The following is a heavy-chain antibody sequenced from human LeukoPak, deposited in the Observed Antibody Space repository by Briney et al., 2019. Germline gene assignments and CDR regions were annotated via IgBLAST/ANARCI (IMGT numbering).Heavy chain of an antibody. CDR2: ISGSGGST. CDR3: AKEGGSAVAGNFDY. J-gene: IGHJ4*02. D-gene: IGHD6-19*01. V-gene: IGHV3-23*01. Sequence: GGSLRLSCAASGFTFSSYGMHWVRQAPGKGLEWVSAISGSGGSTYYADSVKGRFTISRDNSKNTLYLQMNSLRAEDTAVYYCAKEGGSAVAGNFDYWGQGTLVTVSS. CDR1: GFTFSSYG.